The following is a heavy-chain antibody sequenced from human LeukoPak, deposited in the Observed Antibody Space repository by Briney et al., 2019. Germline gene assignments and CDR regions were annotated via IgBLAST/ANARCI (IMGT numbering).Heavy chain of an antibody. J-gene: IGHJ3*02. CDR3: ASLAGSGYDYDAFDI. CDR2: IYHSGST. Sequence: ASETLSLTCTVSGGSISSYYWSWIRQPPGKGLEWIGYIYHSGSTNYNPSLKSRVTISVDTSKNQFSLKLSSVTAADTAVYYCASLAGSGYDYDAFDIWGQGTMVTVSS. CDR1: GGSISSYY. V-gene: IGHV4-59*08. D-gene: IGHD5-12*01.